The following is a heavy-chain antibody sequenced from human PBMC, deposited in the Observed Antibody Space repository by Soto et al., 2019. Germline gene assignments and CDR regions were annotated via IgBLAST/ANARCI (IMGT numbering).Heavy chain of an antibody. CDR3: ARDYGDYVFDY. CDR2: IYYSGST. D-gene: IGHD4-17*01. Sequence: LETLSLTCTVSGGSISSYYWSWIRQPPGKGLEWIGYIYYSGSTNYNPSLKSRVTISVDTSKNQFSLKLSSVTAADTAVYYCARDYGDYVFDYWGQGTLVTVSS. J-gene: IGHJ4*02. V-gene: IGHV4-59*01. CDR1: GGSISSYY.